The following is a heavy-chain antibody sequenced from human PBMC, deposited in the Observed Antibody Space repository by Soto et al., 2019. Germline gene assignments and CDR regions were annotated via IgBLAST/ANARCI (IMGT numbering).Heavy chain of an antibody. Sequence: SEPLSLTCTVSGGSISSGGYYWSWIRQHPGKGLEWIGYIYYSGSTYYNPSLKSRVTISVDTSKNQFSLKLSLVTAPDPAVYYWAGAWGGEYFDYWGQGTLVTVSS. CDR2: IYYSGST. CDR3: AGAWGGEYFDY. D-gene: IGHD3-16*01. V-gene: IGHV4-31*03. J-gene: IGHJ4*02. CDR1: GGSISSGGYY.